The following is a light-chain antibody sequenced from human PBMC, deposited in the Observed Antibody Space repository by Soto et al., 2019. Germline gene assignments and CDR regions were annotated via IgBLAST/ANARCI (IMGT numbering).Light chain of an antibody. J-gene: IGLJ1*01. CDR2: GVK. CDR1: GRDIGACNY. V-gene: IGLV2-14*01. CDR3: SSYTTSYFYV. Sequence: QSALAQPASVSGSPGQSITISCTGSGRDIGACNYVSWYQQHPGKAPKLIIYGVKNRPSGVSNRFSASKSAFTASLTISGLQAEDEADYYCSSYTTSYFYVFGPGTRSPS.